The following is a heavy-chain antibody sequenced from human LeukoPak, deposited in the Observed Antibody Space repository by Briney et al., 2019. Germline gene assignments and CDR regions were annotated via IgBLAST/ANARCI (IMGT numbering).Heavy chain of an antibody. Sequence: NVSGPTLVKPTHTLTLTCTFSGLSLSTSGVGVGWIRQPPGKALEWLALIYWNDDKRYSPSLKSRLTITKDTSKNQVVLTMTNMDPVDTATYYCAHIRGSYRYYYFDYWGQGTLVTVSS. D-gene: IGHD3-16*02. V-gene: IGHV2-5*01. J-gene: IGHJ4*02. CDR2: IYWNDDK. CDR3: AHIRGSYRYYYFDY. CDR1: GLSLSTSGVG.